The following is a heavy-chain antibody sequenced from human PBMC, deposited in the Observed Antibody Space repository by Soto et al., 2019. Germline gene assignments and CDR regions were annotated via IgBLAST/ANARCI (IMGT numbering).Heavy chain of an antibody. CDR1: GGSISSYY. V-gene: IGHV4-59*01. CDR3: ARDIIAAAGTTGFDP. D-gene: IGHD6-13*01. J-gene: IGHJ5*02. Sequence: SETLSLSCTVSGGSISSYYWSWIRQPPGKGLEWIGYIYYSGSTNYNPSLKSRVTISVDTSKNQFSLKLSSVTAADTAVYYCARDIIAAAGTTGFDPWGQGTLVTVS. CDR2: IYYSGST.